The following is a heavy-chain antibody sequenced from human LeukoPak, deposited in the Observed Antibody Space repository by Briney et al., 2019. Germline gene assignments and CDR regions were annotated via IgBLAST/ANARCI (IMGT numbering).Heavy chain of an antibody. CDR2: ISSSGSTI. D-gene: IGHD3-9*01. CDR1: GFTFSSYE. CDR3: ASLRYDILPENLFDP. J-gene: IGHJ5*02. V-gene: IGHV3-48*03. Sequence: PGGSLRLSCAASGFTFSSYEMNWVRQAPGKGLEWVSYISSSGSTIYYADSVKGRFTISRDNAKNSLYLQMNSLRAEDTAVYYCASLRYDILPENLFDPWGQGTLVTLSP.